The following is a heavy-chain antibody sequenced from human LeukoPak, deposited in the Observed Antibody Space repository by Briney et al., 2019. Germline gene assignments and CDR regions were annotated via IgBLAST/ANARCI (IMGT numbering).Heavy chain of an antibody. J-gene: IGHJ4*02. V-gene: IGHV4-34*01. CDR2: INHSGTT. D-gene: IGHD3-3*01. CDR3: ARGSSAITISMVIDY. CDR1: GGSFSGYH. Sequence: SETLSLTGACYGGSFSGYHWTWIRQPPGKGLDWIGEINHSGTTNYNPSLKSRVTISVDTSKNQFSLNLSSVTAADTAVYYCARGSSAITISMVIDYWGQGILVTVSS.